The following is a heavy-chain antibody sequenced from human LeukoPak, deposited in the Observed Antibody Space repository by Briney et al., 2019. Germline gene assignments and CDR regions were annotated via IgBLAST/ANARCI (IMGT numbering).Heavy chain of an antibody. CDR1: GFTFSSYW. D-gene: IGHD1-26*01. CDR2: IKKDGSDK. V-gene: IGHV3-7*04. Sequence: GGSLRLSCAASGFTFSSYWMSWVRHAPGKGLEWVANIKKDGSDKYYVDSVKGRFTISRDNAKNSLYLQMNSLRAEDTAVYYCARDLHSGSYYGVNYWGQGTLVIVSS. CDR3: ARDLHSGSYYGVNY. J-gene: IGHJ4*02.